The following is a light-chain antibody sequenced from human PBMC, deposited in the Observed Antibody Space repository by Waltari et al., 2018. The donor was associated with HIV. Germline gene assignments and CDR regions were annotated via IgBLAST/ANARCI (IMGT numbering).Light chain of an antibody. V-gene: IGKV4-1*01. CDR2: WAS. CDR3: QQYYSSPFT. Sequence: MTQSPDSLAVSLGERATLNCKSSQNVLFNSNKKNSLAWYQHKSGQPPKLLIYWASSREFGVPDRFSGGGSGTDFTLTISNLQAEDVATYYCQQYYSSPFTFGQGTRLEIK. J-gene: IGKJ5*01. CDR1: QNVLFNSNKKNS.